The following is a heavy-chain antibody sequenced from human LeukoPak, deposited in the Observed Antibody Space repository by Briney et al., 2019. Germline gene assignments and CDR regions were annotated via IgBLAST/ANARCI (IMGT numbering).Heavy chain of an antibody. J-gene: IGHJ4*02. Sequence: SVKVSCKASGGTFSSYAISWVRQAPGQGLEWMGGIIPIFGTANYAQKFQARVTMTRDMSTSTVYMELSSLRSEDTAVYYCARDPKDDTSGYYYFDYWGQGTLVTVSS. V-gene: IGHV1-69*05. D-gene: IGHD3-22*01. CDR1: GGTFSSYA. CDR3: ARDPKDDTSGYYYFDY. CDR2: IIPIFGTA.